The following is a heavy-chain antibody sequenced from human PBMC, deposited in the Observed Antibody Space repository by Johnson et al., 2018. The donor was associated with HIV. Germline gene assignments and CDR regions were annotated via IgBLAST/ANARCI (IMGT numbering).Heavy chain of an antibody. V-gene: IGHV3-7*05. D-gene: IGHD2-21*01. CDR2: IKQDGSEK. CDR1: GFTFSSYW. Sequence: VLLVESGGGLVQPGGSLRLSCAASGFTFSSYWMSWVRQAPGKGLEWVANIKQDGSEKYYVDSVKGRFTISRDNAKNSLYLQMNSLRAEDTAVYYCARDWYCGGDCYLLLDIWGQGTMVTISS. J-gene: IGHJ3*02. CDR3: ARDWYCGGDCYLLLDI.